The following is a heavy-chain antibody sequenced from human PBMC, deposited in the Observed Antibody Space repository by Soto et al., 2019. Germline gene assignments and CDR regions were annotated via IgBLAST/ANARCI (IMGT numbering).Heavy chain of an antibody. V-gene: IGHV1-69*12. CDR2: IIPIFGTA. CDR1: GGTFSSYA. Sequence: QVQLVQSGAEVKKPGSSVKVSCKASGGTFSSYAISWVRQAPGQGLEWMGGIIPIFGTANYAQTFQGRVTITADESTSTDYMELSSLRSDDRAVYYCARAAIRGYYYGMDVWGQGTTVSVSS. CDR3: ARAAIRGYYYGMDV. D-gene: IGHD3-10*01. J-gene: IGHJ6*02.